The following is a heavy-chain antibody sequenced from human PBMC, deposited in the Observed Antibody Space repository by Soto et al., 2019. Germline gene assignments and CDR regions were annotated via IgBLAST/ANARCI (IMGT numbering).Heavy chain of an antibody. D-gene: IGHD2-2*01. V-gene: IGHV3-30*18. CDR2: ISYDGSNK. J-gene: IGHJ4*02. CDR1: GFTFSSYG. CDR3: AKDESRGVVVPAAISDY. Sequence: VQLVESGGGVVQPGRSLRLSCAASGFTFSSYGMHWVRQAPGKGLEWVAVISYDGSNKYYADSVKGRFTISRDNSKNTLYLQMNSLRAEDTAVYYCAKDESRGVVVPAAISDYWGQGTLVTVSS.